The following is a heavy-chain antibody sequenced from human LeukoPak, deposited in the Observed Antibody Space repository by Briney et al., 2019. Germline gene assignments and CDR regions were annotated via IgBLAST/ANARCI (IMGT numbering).Heavy chain of an antibody. CDR1: RFTFSSYD. J-gene: IGHJ4*02. V-gene: IGHV3-13*01. Sequence: GGSLRLSCAASRFTFSSYDMHWVRQAPGKGLEWVSAFHTDGGTYYLDSVKGRFTISREDAKNSLYLQMNTLRAGDTAVYYCARGSGPGVTTIDSWGQGTLVIVSS. CDR3: ARGSGPGVTTIDS. D-gene: IGHD4-17*01. CDR2: FHTDGGT.